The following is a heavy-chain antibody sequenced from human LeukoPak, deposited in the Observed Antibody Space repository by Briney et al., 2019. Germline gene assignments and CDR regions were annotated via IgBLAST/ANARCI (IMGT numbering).Heavy chain of an antibody. V-gene: IGHV3-30-3*01. Sequence: PGGSLRLSCAASGFTFSSYAMHWVRQAPGKGLEWVAVISYDGSNKYYADSVKGRFTISRDNSKNTLYLQMNSLRAEDTAVYYCASNIAAAGNWFDPWGQGTLVTVSS. CDR2: ISYDGSNK. D-gene: IGHD6-13*01. J-gene: IGHJ5*02. CDR3: ASNIAAAGNWFDP. CDR1: GFTFSSYA.